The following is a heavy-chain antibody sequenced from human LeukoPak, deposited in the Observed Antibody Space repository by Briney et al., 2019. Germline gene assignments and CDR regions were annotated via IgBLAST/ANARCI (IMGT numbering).Heavy chain of an antibody. Sequence: GGSLRLSCAASGFTFSGSAIHWVRQASGKGLEWVGRIRSKANSYATSSAASVKGRFTISRDDAKNTAYLQMSSLKTEDTAVYYCTRDYGVLFDYWGQGTLVTVSS. CDR2: IRSKANSYAT. D-gene: IGHD4-17*01. CDR3: TRDYGVLFDY. V-gene: IGHV3-73*01. J-gene: IGHJ4*02. CDR1: GFTFSGSA.